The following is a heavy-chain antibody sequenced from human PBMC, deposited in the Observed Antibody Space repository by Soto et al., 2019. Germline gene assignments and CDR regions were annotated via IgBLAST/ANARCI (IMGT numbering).Heavy chain of an antibody. CDR2: IYYSGST. CDR1: GGSISSYY. Sequence: QVQLQESGPGLVKPSETLSLTCTVSGGSISSYYWSWIRQPPGQGLEWIGYIYYSGSTNYNPSLKSRVTISVDTSKNQFSLKLSAVTAADTAVYYCARQVGGWAPWYFDYWGQGTLVTVSS. D-gene: IGHD6-19*01. J-gene: IGHJ4*02. V-gene: IGHV4-59*08. CDR3: ARQVGGWAPWYFDY.